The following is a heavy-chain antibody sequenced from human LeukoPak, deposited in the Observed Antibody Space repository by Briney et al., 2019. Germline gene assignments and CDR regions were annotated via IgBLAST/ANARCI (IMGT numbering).Heavy chain of an antibody. J-gene: IGHJ3*02. CDR1: GFTSSSYW. D-gene: IGHD2-15*01. CDR3: ARDRGYYSAFDI. V-gene: IGHV3-74*01. Sequence: GGSLRLSCAASGFTSSSYWMHWVRQAPGKGLVWVSRINSDGSSTSYADSVKGRFTISRDNAKNTLYLQMNSLRAEDTAVYYCARDRGYYSAFDIWGQGTMVTVSS. CDR2: INSDGSST.